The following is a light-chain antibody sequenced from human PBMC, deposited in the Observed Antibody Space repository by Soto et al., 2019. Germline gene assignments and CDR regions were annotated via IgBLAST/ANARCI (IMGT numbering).Light chain of an antibody. CDR2: AAS. CDR1: QGIRND. V-gene: IGKV1-6*01. Sequence: AIQMTQSPSSLSASAVERVTITFRASQGIRNDLGWYQQKPGKAPKLLIYAASSSQSGVPSRFSGTGSGTDFTLTISSLQPEDFATYYCLQDHNYPLTFGQGTKVDIK. CDR3: LQDHNYPLT. J-gene: IGKJ1*01.